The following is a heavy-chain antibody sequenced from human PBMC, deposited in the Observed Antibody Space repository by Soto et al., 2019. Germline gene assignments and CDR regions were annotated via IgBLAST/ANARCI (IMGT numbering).Heavy chain of an antibody. V-gene: IGHV4-34*01. CDR2: INYSGST. CDR1: GGSFSGYY. Sequence: QVQLQQWGAGLLKPSETLSLTCAVYGGSFSGYYWSWIRQPPGKGLEWIGEINYSGSTKYNPSLRSRVTTSVDTSKNPFALKLSSVTAADTAVYYCARVSAGTYGFKRFDPWGQGTLVTVSS. D-gene: IGHD1-26*01. J-gene: IGHJ5*02. CDR3: ARVSAGTYGFKRFDP.